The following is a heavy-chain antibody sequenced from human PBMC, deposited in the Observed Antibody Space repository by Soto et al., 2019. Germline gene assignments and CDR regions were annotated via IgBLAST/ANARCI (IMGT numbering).Heavy chain of an antibody. Sequence: LRLSCAASGFTFSSYGMHWVRQAPGKGLEWVAVISYDGSNKYYADSVKGRFTISRDNSKNTLYLQMNSLRAEDTAVYYCAKPVYGDYDPSFDYGGQGTLVTVS. CDR3: AKPVYGDYDPSFDY. CDR2: ISYDGSNK. D-gene: IGHD4-17*01. V-gene: IGHV3-30*18. J-gene: IGHJ4*02. CDR1: GFTFSSYG.